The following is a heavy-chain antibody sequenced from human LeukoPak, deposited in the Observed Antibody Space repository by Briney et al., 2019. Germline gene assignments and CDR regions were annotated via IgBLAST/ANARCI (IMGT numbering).Heavy chain of an antibody. V-gene: IGHV3-30*18. J-gene: IGHJ4*02. Sequence: GRSLRLSCAASGFTFSSYGMHWVRQAPGKGPEWVAVISYDGSNKYYADSVKGRFTISRDNSKNTLYLQMNSLRAEDTAVYYCAKARWLSQYYFDYWGQGTLVTVSS. CDR1: GFTFSSYG. D-gene: IGHD6-19*01. CDR3: AKARWLSQYYFDY. CDR2: ISYDGSNK.